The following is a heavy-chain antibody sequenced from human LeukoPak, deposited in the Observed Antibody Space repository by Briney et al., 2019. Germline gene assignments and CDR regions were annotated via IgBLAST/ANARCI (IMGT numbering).Heavy chain of an antibody. CDR2: IYYSGRT. V-gene: IGHV4-39*07. CDR3: AWYYYDSSGYFVNDY. J-gene: IGHJ4*02. CDR1: GGSISSSSYY. Sequence: SETLSLTCTVSGGSISSSSYYWGWIRQPPGKGLEWIGSIYYSGRTYYNPSLKSRVTISVDTSKNQFSLKLSSVTAADTAVYYCAWYYYDSSGYFVNDYWGQGTLVTVSS. D-gene: IGHD3-22*01.